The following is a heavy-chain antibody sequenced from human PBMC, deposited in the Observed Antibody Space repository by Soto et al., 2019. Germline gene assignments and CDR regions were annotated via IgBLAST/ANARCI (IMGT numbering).Heavy chain of an antibody. CDR3: ARDGVAVTTGISGY. V-gene: IGHV1-18*01. D-gene: IGHD4-4*01. CDR2: INVYNGNT. J-gene: IGHJ4*02. Sequence: QVQLVQSGAEVKKPGASVKVSCKASGYTFTSYSISWVRQAPGQGLEWMGWINVYNGNTKYAQKFQGRVTMTTDTSTSTVYMEQRSLTSDDTAVYYCARDGVAVTTGISGYWGQATLFTVSS. CDR1: GYTFTSYS.